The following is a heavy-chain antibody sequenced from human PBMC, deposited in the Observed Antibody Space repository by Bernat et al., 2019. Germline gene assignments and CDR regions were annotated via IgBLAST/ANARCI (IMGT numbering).Heavy chain of an antibody. Sequence: QVQLVESGGGLVKPGGSLRLSCEASGFTFSDYYMSWIRQAPGKGLEWVSYISSSSSYINYADSVNGRFTISRDNAKNSLYLQMNSLRAEDAAVYYCARDGNWRGNPMFVWGKGTTVTVSS. J-gene: IGHJ6*04. CDR3: ARDGNWRGNPMFV. D-gene: IGHD1-1*01. CDR1: GFTFSDYY. V-gene: IGHV3-11*05. CDR2: ISSSSSYI.